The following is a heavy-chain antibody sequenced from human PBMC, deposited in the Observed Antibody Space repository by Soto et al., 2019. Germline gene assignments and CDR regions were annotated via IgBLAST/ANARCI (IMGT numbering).Heavy chain of an antibody. V-gene: IGHV1-18*01. J-gene: IGHJ6*02. Sequence: ASVKVSCKASGYTFTNYGITWVRQAPGQGLEWMGWISAYNGKTHYTQRLQGRVTINTDTSTSTAYMELRGLRSEDTAVYYYDRSQGSSTSLEIYYYYYYGMDVWGQGTTVTVSS. CDR1: GYTFTNYG. CDR2: ISAYNGKT. CDR3: DRSQGSSTSLEIYYYYYYGMDV. D-gene: IGHD2-2*01.